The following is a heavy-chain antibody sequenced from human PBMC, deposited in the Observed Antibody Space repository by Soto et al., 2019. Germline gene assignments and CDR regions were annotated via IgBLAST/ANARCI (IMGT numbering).Heavy chain of an antibody. J-gene: IGHJ3*02. V-gene: IGHV1-2*04. CDR1: GYTFTGYY. Sequence: SSVKVSCKASGYTFTGYYMHWVRQAPGQGLEWMGWINPNSGGTNYAQKFQGWVTMTRDTSISTAYMELSRLRSDDTAVYYCARERTIFGGPPDVFDIWGQGTLVTVS. D-gene: IGHD3-3*01. CDR2: INPNSGGT. CDR3: ARERTIFGGPPDVFDI.